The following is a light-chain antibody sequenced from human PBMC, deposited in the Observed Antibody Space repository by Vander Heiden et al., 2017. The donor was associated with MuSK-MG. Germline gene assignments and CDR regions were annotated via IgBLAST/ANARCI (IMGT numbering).Light chain of an antibody. CDR1: SLRSYY. CDR3: YSRASSSNPLVV. J-gene: IGLJ2*01. CDR2: VNN. Sequence: SSELTQDPAVSVALGQTVRITSQGDSLRSYYERCDQQKPGQAHVLGLVVNNNRHSGSPDRFSCSSSGNTASSTITRAQAEDEADDDCYSRASSSNPLVVFGRGTKLTVL. V-gene: IGLV3-19*01.